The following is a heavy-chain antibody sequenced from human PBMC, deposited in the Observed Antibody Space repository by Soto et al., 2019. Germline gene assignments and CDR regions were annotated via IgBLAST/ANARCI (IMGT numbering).Heavy chain of an antibody. D-gene: IGHD3-22*01. Sequence: QVQLVESGGGVVQPGRSLRLSCAASGFTFSSYAMHWVRQAPGKGLEWVAVISYDGSNKYYADSVKGRFTISRDNSKKTLDLQMNSLRAEDTAVYYCARAYDSSGYYYDHADYWGQGTLVTVSS. J-gene: IGHJ4*02. CDR1: GFTFSSYA. V-gene: IGHV3-30-3*01. CDR2: ISYDGSNK. CDR3: ARAYDSSGYYYDHADY.